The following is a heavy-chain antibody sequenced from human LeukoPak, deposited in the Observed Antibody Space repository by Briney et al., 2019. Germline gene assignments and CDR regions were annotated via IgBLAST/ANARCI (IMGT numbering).Heavy chain of an antibody. CDR2: IYHGGTT. D-gene: IGHD2-8*01. J-gene: IGHJ6*02. CDR1: GGSISSSNW. CDR3: ARAWVYDYYCYGMDV. Sequence: SGTLSLTCAVSGGSISSSNWWSWVRQPPGKGLQWIGQIYHGGTTNYNPSLKSRVTISVDKSKSQFSLKLSSVTAADTAVYYCARAWVYDYYCYGMDVWGQGTTVTVSS. V-gene: IGHV4-4*02.